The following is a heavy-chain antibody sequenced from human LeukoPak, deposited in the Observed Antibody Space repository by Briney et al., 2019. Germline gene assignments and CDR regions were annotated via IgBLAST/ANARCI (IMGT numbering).Heavy chain of an antibody. J-gene: IGHJ4*02. V-gene: IGHV1-2*02. D-gene: IGHD2-15*01. CDR3: ARDYCSGGSCYFGFDY. CDR2: INPNSGGT. Sequence: RASVKVSCRASGYTFTGYYMHWVRQAPGQGLEWMGWINPNSGGTNYAQKFQGRVTMTRDTSISTAYMELSRLRSDDTAVYYCARDYCSGGSCYFGFDYWGQGTLVTVSS. CDR1: GYTFTGYY.